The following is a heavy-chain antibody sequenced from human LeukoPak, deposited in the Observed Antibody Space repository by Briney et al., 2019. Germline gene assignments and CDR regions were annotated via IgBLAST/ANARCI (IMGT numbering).Heavy chain of an antibody. V-gene: IGHV3-9*01. CDR2: ISWNSDSI. CDR3: AKGTRAYGDYVGY. D-gene: IGHD4-17*01. J-gene: IGHJ4*02. CDR1: GFTFDDYA. Sequence: GGSLRLSCAASGFTFDDYAMHWVRRAPGKGLEWVSGISWNSDSIGYADSVKGRFTISRDNAKNSLYLQMNSLRPEDTALYYCAKGTRAYGDYVGYWGQGTLVTVSS.